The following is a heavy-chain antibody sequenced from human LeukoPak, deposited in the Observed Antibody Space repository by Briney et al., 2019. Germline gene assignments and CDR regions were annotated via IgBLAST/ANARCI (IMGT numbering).Heavy chain of an antibody. Sequence: SETLSLTCAVYGGSFSGYYWSWIRQPQPPGKGLEWIGDINHSGSTKYNPSLKSRVTISVDTSKNQFSLKLSSVTAADTAVYYCARDYRSTIGGEYGMDVWGQGTTVTVSS. D-gene: IGHD3-16*01. V-gene: IGHV4-34*01. CDR1: GGSFSGYY. J-gene: IGHJ6*02. CDR2: INHSGST. CDR3: ARDYRSTIGGEYGMDV.